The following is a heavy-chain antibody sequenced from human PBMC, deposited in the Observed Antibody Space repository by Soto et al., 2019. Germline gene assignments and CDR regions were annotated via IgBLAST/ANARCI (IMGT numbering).Heavy chain of an antibody. Sequence: QVQLVESGGCVVQPGRSLRLSCAASGFTFSSYGMHWVRQAPGKGLEWVAVISYDGNNKYDADSVKGRFTISRDNSKNALYLQMHSLRDEDTAVYDFSKAIIRWTYDYCGQGTLVTVSS. V-gene: IGHV3-30*18. D-gene: IGHD2-15*01. CDR2: ISYDGNNK. CDR1: GFTFSSYG. CDR3: SKAIIRWTYDY. J-gene: IGHJ4*02.